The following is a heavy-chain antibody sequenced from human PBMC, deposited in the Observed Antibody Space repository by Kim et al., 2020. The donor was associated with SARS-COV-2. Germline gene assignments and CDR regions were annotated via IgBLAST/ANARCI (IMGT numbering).Heavy chain of an antibody. Sequence: TKYSQKVPGRIPITRDTSASTAYMELGSLRSEDTAVYYCARGSWRTPFDYWGQGTLVTVSS. CDR3: ARGSWRTPFDY. CDR2: T. D-gene: IGHD2-15*01. J-gene: IGHJ4*02. V-gene: IGHV1-3*01.